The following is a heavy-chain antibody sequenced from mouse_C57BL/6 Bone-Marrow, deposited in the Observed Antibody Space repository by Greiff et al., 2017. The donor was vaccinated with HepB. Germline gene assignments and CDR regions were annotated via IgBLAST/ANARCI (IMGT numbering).Heavy chain of an antibody. J-gene: IGHJ3*01. D-gene: IGHD1-1*01. V-gene: IGHV2-2*01. CDR3: ARGGYYYGFAY. CDR2: IWSGGST. Sequence: VNLVESGPGLVQPSQSLSITCTVSGFSLTSYGVHWVRQSPGKGLEWLGVIWSGGSTDYNAAFISRLSISKDNSKIQVFFKMNSLQADDTAIYYCARGGYYYGFAYWGQGTLVTVSA. CDR1: GFSLTSYG.